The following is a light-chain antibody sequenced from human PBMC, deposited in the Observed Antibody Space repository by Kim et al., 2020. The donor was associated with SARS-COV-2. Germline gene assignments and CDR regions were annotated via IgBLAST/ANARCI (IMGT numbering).Light chain of an antibody. CDR2: DAS. CDR1: QNIDTY. Sequence: VLTQSPATLSLSPGERATLSCRASQNIDTYLAWYQQRPGQAPRLLVYDASNRATGVPDRFSGSGSGTDFTLTISSLEPEDFSIYYFQQQNSWTPAVTFGGGTKVDIK. J-gene: IGKJ4*01. V-gene: IGKV3-11*01. CDR3: QQQNSWTPAVT.